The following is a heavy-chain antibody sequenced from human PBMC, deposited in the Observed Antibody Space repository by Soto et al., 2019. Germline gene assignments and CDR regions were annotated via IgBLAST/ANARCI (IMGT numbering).Heavy chain of an antibody. CDR3: AKEADILTGYSGGYFDY. J-gene: IGHJ4*02. V-gene: IGHV3-23*01. Sequence: GGSLRLSCAASGFTFSSYAMSWVRQAPGKGLEWVSAISGSGGSTYYADPVKGRFTISRDNSKNTLYLQMNSLRAEDTAVYYCAKEADILTGYSGGYFDYWGQGTLVTVSS. D-gene: IGHD3-9*01. CDR1: GFTFSSYA. CDR2: ISGSGGST.